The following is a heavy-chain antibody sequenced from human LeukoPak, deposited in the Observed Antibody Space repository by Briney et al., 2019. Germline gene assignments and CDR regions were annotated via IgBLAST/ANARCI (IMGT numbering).Heavy chain of an antibody. CDR2: IYIVGST. V-gene: IGHV3-53*01. J-gene: IGHJ4*02. Sequence: GGSLRLSCAASGFTVSSSYMSWVRQAPGKGLEWVSVIYIVGSTYYADSVKGRFTISRDNSKNILYLQMNSLRAEDTAVYYCTREACSSTSCYTAYFDHWGQGTLVTVSS. D-gene: IGHD2-2*02. CDR1: GFTVSSSY. CDR3: TREACSSTSCYTAYFDH.